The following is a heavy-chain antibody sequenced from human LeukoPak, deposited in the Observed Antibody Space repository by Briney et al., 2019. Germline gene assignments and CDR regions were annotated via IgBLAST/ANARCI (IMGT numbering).Heavy chain of an antibody. J-gene: IGHJ5*02. Sequence: GGSLRLSCAASGITFSSYWLHWVRQAPGTGLVWVSRINGDGSGTSYADSLKGRFTIYRDNSKNTLYLQMNSLRGEDTAVYYCARERIASTGTGWFDPWGQGTLLTVSS. CDR3: ARERIASTGTGWFDP. CDR1: GITFSSYW. D-gene: IGHD6-13*01. V-gene: IGHV3-74*01. CDR2: INGDGSGT.